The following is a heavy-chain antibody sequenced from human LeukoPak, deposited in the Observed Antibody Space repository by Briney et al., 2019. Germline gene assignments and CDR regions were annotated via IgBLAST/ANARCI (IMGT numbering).Heavy chain of an antibody. J-gene: IGHJ6*02. Sequence: GGSLRLYCAASGFTFSSYSMNWVRQAPGKGLEWVSSISSSSSYIYYADSVKGRFTISRDNAKNTLYLQMNSLRTEDTAVYYCAKTTGRADYSSDGGYYGLDVWGQGTTVTVSS. CDR2: ISSSSSYI. CDR3: AKTTGRADYSSDGGYYGLDV. CDR1: GFTFSSYS. D-gene: IGHD4-11*01. V-gene: IGHV3-21*01.